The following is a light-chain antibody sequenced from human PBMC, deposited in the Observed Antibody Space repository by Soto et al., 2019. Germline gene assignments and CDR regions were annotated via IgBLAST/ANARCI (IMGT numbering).Light chain of an antibody. V-gene: IGLV2-14*01. CDR1: SSDVGGYNY. Sequence: QSVLTQPASVSGSPGQSITISCTGTSSDVGGYNYVSWYQHHPGKAPKLMIYEVTNRPSGVSIRFSGSKSGTTASLTISGLQAEDEADYYCLSFTSSFTYIFGTGTRSPS. CDR3: LSFTSSFTYI. J-gene: IGLJ1*01. CDR2: EVT.